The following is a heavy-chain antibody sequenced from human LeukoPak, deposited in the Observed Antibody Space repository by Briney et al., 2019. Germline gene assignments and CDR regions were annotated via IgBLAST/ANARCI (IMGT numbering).Heavy chain of an antibody. CDR1: GFTFDDYG. V-gene: IGHV3-20*04. D-gene: IGHD3-3*01. CDR3: ARSGARYDFWSGYYTPYYYGMDV. J-gene: IGHJ6*02. CDR2: INWNGGST. Sequence: PGGSLRLSCAASGFTFDDYGMSWVRHAPGKGLEWVSGINWNGGSTGYADSVKGRFTISRDNAKNSLYLQMNSLRAEDTAVYYCARSGARYDFWSGYYTPYYYGMDVWGQGTTVTVSS.